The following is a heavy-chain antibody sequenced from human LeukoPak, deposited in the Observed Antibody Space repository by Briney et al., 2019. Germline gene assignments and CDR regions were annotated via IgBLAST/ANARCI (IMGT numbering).Heavy chain of an antibody. D-gene: IGHD3-10*01. J-gene: IGHJ4*02. V-gene: IGHV3-23*01. Sequence: GGSLRLSCAASGFTFSSYAMSWVRQAPGKGLEWVSAISGSGGSTYYADSVKGRFTISRDNSKNTLYLQMNSLRAEDTAVYYCTTDYSYYGSGSYPFDYWGQGTLVTVSS. CDR2: ISGSGGST. CDR3: TTDYSYYGSGSYPFDY. CDR1: GFTFSSYA.